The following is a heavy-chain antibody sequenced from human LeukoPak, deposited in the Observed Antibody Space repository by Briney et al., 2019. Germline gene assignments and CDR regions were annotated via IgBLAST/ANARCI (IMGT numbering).Heavy chain of an antibody. CDR2: ISAYNGNT. CDR1: GGTFSSYA. V-gene: IGHV1-18*01. CDR3: ARDISPYYDSSGYYYDY. D-gene: IGHD3-22*01. J-gene: IGHJ4*02. Sequence: ASVKVSCKASGGTFSSYAISWVRQAPGQGLEWMGWISAYNGNTNYAQKLQGRVTMTTDTSTSTAYTELRSLRSDDTAVYYCARDISPYYDSSGYYYDYWGQGTLVTVSS.